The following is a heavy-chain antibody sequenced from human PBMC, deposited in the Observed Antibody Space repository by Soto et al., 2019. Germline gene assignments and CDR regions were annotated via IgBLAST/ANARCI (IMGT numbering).Heavy chain of an antibody. CDR1: GVTFSDCW. Sequence: VGSLRLSCTASGVTFSDCWMHWVRQAPGKGLVWVSRISSDGTSPNYADSVKGRFTISRDNAKNTLYLQMNSLRAEDTAVYYCARTPQYCSSASCYTLDYWGQGTLVTVSS. V-gene: IGHV3-74*01. D-gene: IGHD2-2*01. J-gene: IGHJ4*02. CDR2: ISSDGTSP. CDR3: ARTPQYCSSASCYTLDY.